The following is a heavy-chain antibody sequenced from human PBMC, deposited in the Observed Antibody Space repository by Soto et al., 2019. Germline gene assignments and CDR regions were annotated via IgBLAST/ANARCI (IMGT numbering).Heavy chain of an antibody. CDR3: ARGPVPFSSWYWFDP. D-gene: IGHD6-13*01. CDR1: GFTFSSYG. Sequence: VQLVESGGGVVQPGRSLRLSCAASGFTFSSYGMHWVRQAPGKGLEWVAVIWYDRSNKYYADSVKGRFTISRDNSKNTLYLQMNSLRAEDTAVYYCARGPVPFSSWYWFDPWGQGTLVTVSS. CDR2: IWYDRSNK. J-gene: IGHJ5*02. V-gene: IGHV3-33*01.